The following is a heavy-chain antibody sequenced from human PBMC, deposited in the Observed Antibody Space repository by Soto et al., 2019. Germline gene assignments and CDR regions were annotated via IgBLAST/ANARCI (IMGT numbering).Heavy chain of an antibody. J-gene: IGHJ6*02. V-gene: IGHV3-30*18. Sequence: QVQLVESGGGVVQPGRSLRLSCAASGFTFSSYGMHWVRQAPGKGLEWVAVISYDGSNKYYADSVKGRFTISRDNSKNTLYLQMNSLRAEDTAVYYCAKAISSGPYMDVCGQGTTVTVSS. CDR1: GFTFSSYG. CDR2: ISYDGSNK. CDR3: AKAISSGPYMDV. D-gene: IGHD6-19*01.